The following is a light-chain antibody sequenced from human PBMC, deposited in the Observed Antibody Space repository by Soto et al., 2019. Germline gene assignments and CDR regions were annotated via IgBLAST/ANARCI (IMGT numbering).Light chain of an antibody. V-gene: IGKV1-39*01. J-gene: IGKJ2*01. CDR3: QESFSPLYT. CDR1: QTIHNY. CDR2: AAS. Sequence: DIQLTQSPSSLSGSVGDRVTITCRASQTIHNYLNWYQQTPGKAPKLLIFAASNLRGWVPSRFSGGGSGTDFTLTINSLQPEDFATYYCQESFSPLYTFGQGTMLHI.